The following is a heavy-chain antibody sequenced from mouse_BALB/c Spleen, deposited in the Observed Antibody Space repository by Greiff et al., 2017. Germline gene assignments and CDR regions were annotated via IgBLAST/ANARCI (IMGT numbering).Heavy chain of an antibody. CDR3: ARDRGYYVGLDY. CDR1: GFSLTSYG. V-gene: IGHV2-9*02. CDR2: IWAGGST. D-gene: IGHD2-3*01. J-gene: IGHJ2*01. Sequence: QVQLKESGPGLVAPSQSLSITCTVSGFSLTSYGVHWVRQPPGKGLEWLGVIWAGGSTNYNSALMSRLSISKDNSKSQVFLKMNSLQTDDTAMYYCARDRGYYVGLDYWGQGTTLTVSS.